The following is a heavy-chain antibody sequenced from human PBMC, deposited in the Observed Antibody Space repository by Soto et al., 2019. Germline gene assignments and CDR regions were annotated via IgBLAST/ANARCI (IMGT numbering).Heavy chain of an antibody. J-gene: IGHJ4*02. CDR1: GFTFSSYG. CDR3: ARDRTGGYSSSTPSIVYFDY. CDR2: IWYDGSNK. Sequence: QVQLVESGGGVVQPGRSLRLSCAASGFTFSSYGMHWVRQAPGKGLEWVAVIWYDGSNKYYADSVKGRFTISRDNSKNTLYLQMNSLRAEDTAVYYCARDRTGGYSSSTPSIVYFDYWGQGTLVTVSS. D-gene: IGHD6-6*01. V-gene: IGHV3-33*01.